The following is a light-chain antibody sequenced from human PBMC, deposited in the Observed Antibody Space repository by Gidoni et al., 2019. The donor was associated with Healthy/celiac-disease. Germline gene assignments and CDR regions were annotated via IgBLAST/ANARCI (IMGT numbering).Light chain of an antibody. Sequence: AIQMTQSPSSLPASVGDRVTITCRARQGIRNDLGRYQQKPGKAPKILIYAASSLQSGVPSWFSGSGSGTEFTLIISSLQPEDFATYYCLQDYNYPLTFGGGTKVEIK. CDR1: QGIRND. J-gene: IGKJ4*01. V-gene: IGKV1-6*01. CDR3: LQDYNYPLT. CDR2: AAS.